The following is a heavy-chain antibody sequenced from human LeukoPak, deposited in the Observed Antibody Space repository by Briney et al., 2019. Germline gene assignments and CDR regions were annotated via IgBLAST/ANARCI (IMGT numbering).Heavy chain of an antibody. CDR2: IIPILGIA. Sequence: SVKVSCKASGGTFSSYAISWVRQASGQGLEWMGRIIPILGIANYAQKFQGRVTITADESTSTAYMELSSLRSEDTAVYYCARDRRATRDDAFDIWGQGTMVTVSS. CDR1: GGTFSSYA. V-gene: IGHV1-69*04. J-gene: IGHJ3*02. D-gene: IGHD5-12*01. CDR3: ARDRRATRDDAFDI.